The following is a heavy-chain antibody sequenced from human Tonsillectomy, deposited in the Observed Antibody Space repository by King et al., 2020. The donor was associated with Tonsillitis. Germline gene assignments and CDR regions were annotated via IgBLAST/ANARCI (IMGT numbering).Heavy chain of an antibody. D-gene: IGHD3-22*01. CDR3: ARDAPPQHYDVSSGSIDY. CDR1: GYTFTSYG. J-gene: IGHJ4*02. CDR2: ISAYNGNT. V-gene: IGHV1-18*04. Sequence: QLVQSGAEVKKPGASVKVSCKASGYTFTSYGISWVRQAPGQGLEWMGWISAYNGNTNYAQKLQGRVTMTTDTSTSTAYMELRSLNSDDTAVYYCARDAPPQHYDVSSGSIDYWGQGTLVTVSS.